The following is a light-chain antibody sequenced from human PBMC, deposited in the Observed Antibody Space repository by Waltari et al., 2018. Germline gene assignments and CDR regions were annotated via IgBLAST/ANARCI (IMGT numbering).Light chain of an antibody. CDR2: WAS. CDR3: QQYYRTPLT. Sequence: DIVMTQSPDSLAVSLGERATINCKSSQSVLYSSNNKNDLAWYQQKPGQPPKLLIDWASTRESGVPDRFSGGGSGTEFTLTISSLQAEDVAVYYCQQYYRTPLTFGGGTKVEIK. J-gene: IGKJ4*01. CDR1: QSVLYSSNNKND. V-gene: IGKV4-1*01.